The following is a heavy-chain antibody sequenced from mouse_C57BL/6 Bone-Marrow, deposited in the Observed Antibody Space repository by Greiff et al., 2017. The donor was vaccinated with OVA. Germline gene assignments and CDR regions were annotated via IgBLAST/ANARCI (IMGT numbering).Heavy chain of an antibody. CDR2: IRLKSDNYAT. CDR3: TGGVITTAGN. CDR1: GFTFSNYW. V-gene: IGHV6-3*01. Sequence: EVKVEESGGGLVQPGGSMKLSCVASGFTFSNYWMNWVRQSPEQGLEWVAQIRLKSDNYATHYAESVTGRFTISRDDSKSSVYLQMNNLRAEDTGIYYCTGGVITTAGNWGQGTTLTVSS. J-gene: IGHJ2*01. D-gene: IGHD1-1*01.